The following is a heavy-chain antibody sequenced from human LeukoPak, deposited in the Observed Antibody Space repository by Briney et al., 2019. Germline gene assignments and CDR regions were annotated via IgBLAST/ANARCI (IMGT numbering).Heavy chain of an antibody. J-gene: IGHJ6*03. V-gene: IGHV3-21*01. CDR2: ISSRSTNI. CDR1: GFTFSRYS. D-gene: IGHD6-13*01. CDR3: TKEEQLLVQEGFYYMDV. Sequence: GGSLRLSCAGSGFTFSRYSMNWFRQAPGKGLERVSSISSRSTNIFYADSVKGRFTISRDNAKNSLYLQMNSLGAEDTAVYYCTKEEQLLVQEGFYYMDVWGKGTTVTVSS.